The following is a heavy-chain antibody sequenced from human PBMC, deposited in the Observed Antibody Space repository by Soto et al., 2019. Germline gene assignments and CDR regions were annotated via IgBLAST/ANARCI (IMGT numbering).Heavy chain of an antibody. Sequence: GGSLRLSCAASGFTFSNAWMNWVRQAPGKGLEWVGRIKSKTDGGTTDYAAPVKGRFTISRDDSKNTLYLQMNSLKTEDTAVYYCTTDGPVFTIFGVVTLNYYGMDVWGQGTTVTVSS. J-gene: IGHJ6*02. CDR2: IKSKTDGGTT. V-gene: IGHV3-15*07. D-gene: IGHD3-3*01. CDR1: GFTFSNAW. CDR3: TTDGPVFTIFGVVTLNYYGMDV.